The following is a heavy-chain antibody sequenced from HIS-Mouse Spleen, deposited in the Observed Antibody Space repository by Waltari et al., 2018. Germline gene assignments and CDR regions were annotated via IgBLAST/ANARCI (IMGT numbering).Heavy chain of an antibody. CDR2: IYYSGGT. J-gene: IGHJ4*02. D-gene: IGHD6-13*01. V-gene: IGHV4-39*01. Sequence: QLQLQESGPGLVKPSETLSLTCTVSGGSISSSSYYWGWIRQPPGKGLEWIGSIYYSGGTYYHPSLNSRVTISVDTSNNQSSLKLSSVTAADTAVYYCARLSSSWYYFDYWGQGTLVTVSS. CDR3: ARLSSSWYYFDY. CDR1: GGSISSSSYY.